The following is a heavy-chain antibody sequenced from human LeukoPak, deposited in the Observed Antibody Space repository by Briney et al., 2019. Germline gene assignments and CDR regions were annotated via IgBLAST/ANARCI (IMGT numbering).Heavy chain of an antibody. Sequence: GGSLRLSCAASGFSFSAYWMTWVRQAPGTGLEWVANINPAGSETYYVDPVKGRFSISRDNAKNLVCLQMNSLRAEDTVVYHCARFGYVAAVDVWGQGTPVTVSS. D-gene: IGHD2-15*01. V-gene: IGHV3-7*01. CDR1: GFSFSAYW. CDR3: ARFGYVAAVDV. CDR2: INPAGSET. J-gene: IGHJ4*02.